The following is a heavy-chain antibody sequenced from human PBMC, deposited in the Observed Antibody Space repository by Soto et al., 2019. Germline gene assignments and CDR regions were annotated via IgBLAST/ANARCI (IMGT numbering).Heavy chain of an antibody. J-gene: IGHJ4*02. CDR1: GFTYTRYS. CDR2: ISSTTKYI. V-gene: IGHV3-21*06. Sequence: EVQLVEAGGGLVKPGGYLRLSCAASGFTYTRYSMNWVRQAPGKGLEWVSSISSTTKYIYYGDSMKGRFTISRDNAKNSLYLEMNSLSAEDTAVYYCARESEDLTSNFNYWGQGTLVNVSS. CDR3: ARESEDLTSNFNY.